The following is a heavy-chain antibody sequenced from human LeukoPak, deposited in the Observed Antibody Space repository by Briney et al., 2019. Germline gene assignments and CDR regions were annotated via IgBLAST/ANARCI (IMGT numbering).Heavy chain of an antibody. D-gene: IGHD6-13*01. CDR3: ARSSSSWYVSYYYYMDV. CDR2: IYYSGST. J-gene: IGHJ6*03. Sequence: SETLSLTCTVTGGSISSSSYYWGWIRQPPGKGLEWIGSIYYSGSTYYNPSLKSRVTISVDTSKNQFSLKLSSVTAADTAVYYCARSSSSWYVSYYYYMDVWGKGTTVTVSS. V-gene: IGHV4-39*01. CDR1: GGSISSSSYY.